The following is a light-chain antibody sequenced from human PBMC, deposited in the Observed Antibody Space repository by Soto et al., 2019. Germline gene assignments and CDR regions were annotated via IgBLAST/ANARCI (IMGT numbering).Light chain of an antibody. J-gene: IGLJ2*01. CDR2: EDN. CDR1: SGSIASNY. Sequence: NFMLTQPHSVSESPGKTVTISCTRSSGSIASNYVQWYQQRPGSAPTTVIYEDNQRPSGVPDRFSGSIDSSSNSASLTISGLKTEDEADYYCQYYDSSSIVVFGGGTKLTVL. V-gene: IGLV6-57*04. CDR3: QYYDSSSIVV.